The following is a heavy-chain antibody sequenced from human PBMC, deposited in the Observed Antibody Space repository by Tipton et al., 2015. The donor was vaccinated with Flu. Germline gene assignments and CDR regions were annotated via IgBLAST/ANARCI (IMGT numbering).Heavy chain of an antibody. J-gene: IGHJ3*02. CDR3: ARIDFTGDYGKDVFET. D-gene: IGHD4-17*01. Sequence: QLVQSGAEVTKPGSSVKVSCKGSGGTFNFYGISWVRQAPGQGLEWMGRIIPMFGQTNYAQKFRGRVSITADESTNTVYVELNSLRFDDTAVYYCARIDFTGDYGKDVFETWGQGTAVTVSS. CDR1: GGTFNFYG. CDR2: IIPMFGQT. V-gene: IGHV1-69*18.